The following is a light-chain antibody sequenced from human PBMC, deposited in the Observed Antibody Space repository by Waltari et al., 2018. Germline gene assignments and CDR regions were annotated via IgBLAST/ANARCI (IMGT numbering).Light chain of an antibody. Sequence: QPVLTQPPSSSASPGESARLTCTLPSDFNVGDFIIYWYQQRPGSPPRFLLYYNSDSEKAQGSGVPSRFSGSKDASANAGILLISGLQSEDEADYYCMFWPNNVWVFGGGTKLTVL. CDR3: MFWPNNVWV. CDR1: SDFNVGDFI. CDR2: YNSDSEK. V-gene: IGLV5-37*01. J-gene: IGLJ3*02.